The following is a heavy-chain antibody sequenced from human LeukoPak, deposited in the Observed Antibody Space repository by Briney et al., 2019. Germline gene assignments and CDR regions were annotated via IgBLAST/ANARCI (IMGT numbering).Heavy chain of an antibody. Sequence: TTGGSLRLSCAASGFTFSSYSMNWVRQAPGKGLEWVSSISSSSSYIYYADSVKGRFTISRDNAKNSLYLQMNSLRAEDTAVYYCARDGGGLTVTTWFDPWGQGTLVTVSS. CDR1: GFTFSSYS. V-gene: IGHV3-21*01. CDR3: ARDGGGLTVTTWFDP. J-gene: IGHJ5*02. CDR2: ISSSSSYI. D-gene: IGHD4-17*01.